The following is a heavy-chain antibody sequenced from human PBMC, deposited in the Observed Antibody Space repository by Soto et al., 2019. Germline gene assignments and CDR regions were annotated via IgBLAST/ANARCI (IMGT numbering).Heavy chain of an antibody. V-gene: IGHV3-64*01. CDR1: GFTFSSYA. D-gene: IGHD3-3*01. CDR2: ISSNGGST. J-gene: IGHJ3*02. Sequence: GGSLRLSCAASGFTFSSYAMHWVRQAPGKGLEYVSAISSNGGSTYYANSVKGRFTISRDNSKNTLYLQMGSLRAEDMAVYYCARVNVARLRFLEWPPGAFDIWGQGTMVTVSS. CDR3: ARVNVARLRFLEWPPGAFDI.